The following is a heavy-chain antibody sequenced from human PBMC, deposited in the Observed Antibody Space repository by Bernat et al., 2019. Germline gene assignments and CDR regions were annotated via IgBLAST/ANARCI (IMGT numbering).Heavy chain of an antibody. CDR1: VFTFRSYS. J-gene: IGHJ3*02. Sequence: EVQLVESGGGLVTPGGSLRLSCAASVFTFRSYSMNWVRQSPGKGLEWVSSISSSSSYIYYADSVKGRFTISRDNAKNSLYLQMNSLSAEDTDVYYCARVIYDYISAFDIWGQGTMVTVSS. CDR2: ISSSSSYI. CDR3: ARVIYDYISAFDI. V-gene: IGHV3-21*01. D-gene: IGHD3-16*01.